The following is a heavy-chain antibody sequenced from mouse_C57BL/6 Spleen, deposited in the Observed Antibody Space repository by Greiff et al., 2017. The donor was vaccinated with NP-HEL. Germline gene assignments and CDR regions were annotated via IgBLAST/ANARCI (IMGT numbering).Heavy chain of an antibody. V-gene: IGHV5-9-1*02. J-gene: IGHJ2*01. CDR2: ISSGGDYI. Sequence: EVKLEESGEGLVKPGGSLKLSCAASGFTFSSYAMSWVRQTPEKRLEWVAYISSGGDYIYYADTVKGRFTISRDNARNTLYLQMSSLKSEDTAMYYCTRDRDGLDYWGQGTTLTVSS. CDR3: TRDRDGLDY. CDR1: GFTFSSYA. D-gene: IGHD3-1*01.